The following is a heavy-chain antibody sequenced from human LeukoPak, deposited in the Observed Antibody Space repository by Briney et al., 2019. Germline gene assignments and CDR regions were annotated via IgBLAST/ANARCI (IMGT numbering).Heavy chain of an antibody. J-gene: IGHJ6*04. D-gene: IGHD3-10*02. CDR3: AELGITMIGGV. CDR2: IYSGGST. Sequence: GGSLRLSCAASELTVSSNYMSWVRQAPGRGLEWVSVIYSGGSTYYADSVKGRFTISRDNAKNSLYLQMNSLRAEDTAVYYCAELGITMIGGVWGKGTTVTISS. CDR1: ELTVSSNY. V-gene: IGHV3-66*01.